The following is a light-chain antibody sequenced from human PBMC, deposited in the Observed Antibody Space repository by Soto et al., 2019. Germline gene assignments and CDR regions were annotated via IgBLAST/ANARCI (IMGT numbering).Light chain of an antibody. CDR2: GAS. V-gene: IGKV3-15*01. Sequence: EIVMTQSPATLSVSPGERATLSCRASQSVSRDLAWYQQKPGQAPRLLIYGASTRATGIPARFSGGGSGTEFTLTISSLQSEDFAVYYCQQYNNWPQTFGQGTKVEIK. J-gene: IGKJ1*01. CDR3: QQYNNWPQT. CDR1: QSVSRD.